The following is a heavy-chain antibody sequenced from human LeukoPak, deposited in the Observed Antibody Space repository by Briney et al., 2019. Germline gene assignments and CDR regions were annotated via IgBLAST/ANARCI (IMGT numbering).Heavy chain of an antibody. CDR3: ARYGDFKGGY. V-gene: IGHV4-59*11. CDR1: GVSISTHY. Sequence: SETLSLTCTVSGVSISTHYWTWIRQPPGRGLEWIGYVYNSGSTNYNPSLKSRVSISIDASKNQLSLKLSSVTAADTAVYYCARYGDFKGGYWGQGTLVTVSS. CDR2: VYNSGST. D-gene: IGHD4-17*01. J-gene: IGHJ4*02.